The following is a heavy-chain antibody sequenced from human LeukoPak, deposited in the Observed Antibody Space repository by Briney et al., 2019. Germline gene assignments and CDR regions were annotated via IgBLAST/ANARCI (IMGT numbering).Heavy chain of an antibody. V-gene: IGHV4-39*07. CDR2: ISYSGST. CDR3: ARGKVIFDY. D-gene: IGHD3-22*01. J-gene: IGHJ4*02. Sequence: SETLSLTCTVSGGSISSSTYYWGWIRQPPGKGLEWIGSISGKGPEWIGSISYSGSTYYNPSLKSRVTISVDTSKNQFSLKLSSVTAADTAVYYCARGKVIFDYWGQGTLVTVSS. CDR1: GGSISSSTYY.